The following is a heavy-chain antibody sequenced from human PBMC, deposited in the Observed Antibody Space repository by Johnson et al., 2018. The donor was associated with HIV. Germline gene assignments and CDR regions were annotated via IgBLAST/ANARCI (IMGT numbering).Heavy chain of an antibody. CDR3: ARARARVTFDI. CDR2: IYSGGST. CDR1: GFTFSNAW. V-gene: IGHV3-66*01. Sequence: MLLVESGGGLVKPGGSLRLSCAASGFTFSNAWMSWVRQAPGKGLEWVSVIYSGGSTYYADSVKGRFTISRDNSKNTLYLQMNSLRAEDTAVYYCARARARVTFDIWGQGTMVTVSS. D-gene: IGHD2-21*01. J-gene: IGHJ3*02.